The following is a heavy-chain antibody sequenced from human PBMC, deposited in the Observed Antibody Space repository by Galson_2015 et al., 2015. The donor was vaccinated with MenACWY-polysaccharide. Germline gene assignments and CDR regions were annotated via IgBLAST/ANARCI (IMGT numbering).Heavy chain of an antibody. CDR2: ITDSGSST. CDR3: AKGGREVDNWLDP. J-gene: IGHJ5*02. V-gene: IGHV3-23*01. CDR1: GFTFSSYV. D-gene: IGHD1-26*01. Sequence: PRLSCAVSGFTFSSYVMSWVHQAPGRGLEWVSSITDSGSSTYYVDSVKGRFTISRDNSKNTLFLQMNSLRADDTAVYYCAKGGREVDNWLDPWGQGALVTVSS.